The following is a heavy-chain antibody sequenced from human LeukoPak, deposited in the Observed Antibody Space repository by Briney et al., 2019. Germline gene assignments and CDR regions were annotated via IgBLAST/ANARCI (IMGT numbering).Heavy chain of an antibody. CDR1: GYSFTSYW. V-gene: IGHV5-10-1*01. J-gene: IGHJ6*02. Sequence: GESLKISCKGSGYSFTSYWINWVRQMAGKGLEWMGRIDPSDSYTNYSPSFQGHVTISADKSISTAYLQWSSLKASDTAMYYCARLGYCSSASCYYGMDVWGQGTTITVSS. CDR3: ARLGYCSSASCYYGMDV. D-gene: IGHD2-2*01. CDR2: IDPSDSYT.